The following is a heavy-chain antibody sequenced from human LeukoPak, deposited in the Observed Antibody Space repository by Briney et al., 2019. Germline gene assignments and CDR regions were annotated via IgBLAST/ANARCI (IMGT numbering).Heavy chain of an antibody. CDR1: GFSPSTTGVG. J-gene: IGHJ4*02. D-gene: IGHD3-9*01. CDR3: AHRAFLRYFDWAFDY. CDR2: IYWNDDK. Sequence: SGPTLVNPTQTLTLTCTFSGFSPSTTGVGVGWIRQPPGKALQWLALIYWNDDKLYSPSLQSRLTITKDTSKKQVVLTMTNIDPVDTATYYCAHRAFLRYFDWAFDYWGQGTLVTVSS. V-gene: IGHV2-5*01.